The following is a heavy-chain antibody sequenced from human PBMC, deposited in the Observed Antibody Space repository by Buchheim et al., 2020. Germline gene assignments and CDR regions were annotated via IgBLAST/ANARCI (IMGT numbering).Heavy chain of an antibody. Sequence: QVQLVESGGGVVQPGQSLRLSCAASGFNLRTYGMHWVRQAPGKGLEWVAVLWYDGNNKYYADSVKGRFTVSRDTSKNTLYLQMNSLRAEDTAVYYCARDILGQDNYADYWGPGTL. V-gene: IGHV3-33*01. CDR3: ARDILGQDNYADY. J-gene: IGHJ4*02. D-gene: IGHD2-15*01. CDR1: GFNLRTYG. CDR2: LWYDGNNK.